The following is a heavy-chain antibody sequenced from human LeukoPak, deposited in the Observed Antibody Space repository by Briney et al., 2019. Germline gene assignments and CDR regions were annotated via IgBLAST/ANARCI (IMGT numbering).Heavy chain of an antibody. CDR2: IYYSGST. Sequence: PSETLSLTCTVSGGSISSSSYYWGWIRQPPGKGLEWIGSIYYSGSTYYNPSLKSRVTISVDTTKNQCSLKLSSVTAADTAVYCCARHRKEYDYGDYQFIDYWGQGTLVTVSS. V-gene: IGHV4-39*01. J-gene: IGHJ4*02. D-gene: IGHD4-17*01. CDR3: ARHRKEYDYGDYQFIDY. CDR1: GGSISSSSYY.